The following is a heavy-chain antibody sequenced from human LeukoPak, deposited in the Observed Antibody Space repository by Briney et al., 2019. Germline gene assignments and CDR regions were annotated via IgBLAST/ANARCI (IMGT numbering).Heavy chain of an antibody. CDR1: GFTFSSYG. J-gene: IGHJ4*02. Sequence: GGSLRLSCAASGFTFSSYGMHWVRQAPGKGLEWVAFIRYDGSNKYYADPVKGRFTISRDNSKNTLYLQMNSLRAEDTAVYYCAKDLIRGPKAPIDYWGQGTLVTVSS. D-gene: IGHD3-10*01. V-gene: IGHV3-30*02. CDR3: AKDLIRGPKAPIDY. CDR2: IRYDGSNK.